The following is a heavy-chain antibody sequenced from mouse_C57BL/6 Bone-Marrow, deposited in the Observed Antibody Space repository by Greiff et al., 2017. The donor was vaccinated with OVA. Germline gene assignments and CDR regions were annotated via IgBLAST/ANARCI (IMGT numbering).Heavy chain of an antibody. D-gene: IGHD2-4*01. CDR1: GFNIKAYY. CDR2: IDPEDGET. CDR3: LIYYDYDAGFGY. J-gene: IGHJ2*01. V-gene: IGHV14-2*01. Sequence: DVQLQESGAELVKPGASVKLSCTASGFNIKAYYMHWVKQRTEQGLEWIGRIDPEDGETKYAPKFQGKATITADTSSNTAYLQLSSLTSEDTAVYYCLIYYDYDAGFGYWGQGTTLPVSA.